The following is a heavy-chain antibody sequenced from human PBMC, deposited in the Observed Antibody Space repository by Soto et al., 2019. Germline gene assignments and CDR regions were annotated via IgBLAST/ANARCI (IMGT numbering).Heavy chain of an antibody. CDR3: ARRLEWLLYPHGFYGMDV. CDR1: GFTFSSYS. CDR2: ISSSSSTI. D-gene: IGHD3-3*01. Sequence: SGGSLRLSCAASGFTFSSYSMNWVRQAPGKGLEWVSYISSSSSTIYYADSVKGRFTISRDNAKNSLYLQMNSLRDEDTAVYYCARRLEWLLYPHGFYGMDVWGQGTTVTVSS. V-gene: IGHV3-48*02. J-gene: IGHJ6*02.